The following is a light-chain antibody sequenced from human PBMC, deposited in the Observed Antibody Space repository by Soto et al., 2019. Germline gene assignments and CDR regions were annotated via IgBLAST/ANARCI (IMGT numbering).Light chain of an antibody. Sequence: QSLLTQPASVAGSPGQSITISCTGTSSDFGGYNYVSWYQQHPGKAPKLMTYEVSNRHSGVSNRFSGSKSGNTASLTISGLHAEDDADYSCSSYTSSSTPGVFGSGTKVTAL. CDR1: SSDFGGYNY. J-gene: IGLJ1*01. CDR3: SSYTSSSTPGV. CDR2: EVS. V-gene: IGLV2-14*01.